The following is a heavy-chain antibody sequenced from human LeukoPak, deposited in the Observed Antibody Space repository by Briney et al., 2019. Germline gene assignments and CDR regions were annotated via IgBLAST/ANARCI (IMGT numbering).Heavy chain of an antibody. D-gene: IGHD3-22*01. V-gene: IGHV6-1*01. J-gene: IGHJ6*02. CDR3: ARGPLSRDSSGYYYYYYYGMDV. CDR2: TYYRSKWYN. CDR1: GDSVSSNSAA. Sequence: SQTLSLTCAISGDSVSSNSAAWNWIGQSPSRGLEWLGRTYYRSKWYNDYAVSVKSRITINPDTSKNQFSLQLHSVTPEDTAVYYCARGPLSRDSSGYYYYYYYGMDVWGQGTTVTVSS.